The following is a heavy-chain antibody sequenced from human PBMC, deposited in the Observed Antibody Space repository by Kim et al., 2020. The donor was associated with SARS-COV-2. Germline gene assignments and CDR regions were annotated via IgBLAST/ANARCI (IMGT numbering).Heavy chain of an antibody. J-gene: IGHJ4*02. CDR2: GGTT. CDR3: AKRGLNDY. V-gene: IGHV3-23*01. Sequence: GGTTYYSDPVKGRFTISRDNSKNTLFLQMNSLRAEDTAVYYCAKRGLNDYWGQGTLVTVSS.